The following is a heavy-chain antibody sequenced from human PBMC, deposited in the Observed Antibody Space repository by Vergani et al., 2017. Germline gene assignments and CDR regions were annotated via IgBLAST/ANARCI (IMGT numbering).Heavy chain of an antibody. CDR3: ARDFVDLYYYFYMSV. V-gene: IGHV3-53*01. CDR2: IYRNGTT. J-gene: IGHJ6*03. D-gene: IGHD3/OR15-3a*01. CDR1: GFTVRVKY. Sequence: EVLLVESGGGLNQPGGSLRLSCAASGFTVRVKYLNWVRQAPGKGLEGDSLIYRNGTTAYADSLKGRFTIARDNSKNKLFLKMNTLRAEDTAMYYCARDFVDLYYYFYMSVWREGTTVTFSS.